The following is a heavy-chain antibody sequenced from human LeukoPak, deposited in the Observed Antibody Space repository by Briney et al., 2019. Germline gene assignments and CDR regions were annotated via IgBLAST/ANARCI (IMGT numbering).Heavy chain of an antibody. D-gene: IGHD6-25*01. V-gene: IGHV3-23*01. Sequence: PGGSLRLSCAASGLTFSKFAMSWVRRAPGRGLDSGCAITGGGERSYDADSVKGRFTISRDNSRSTEYLQMNSLRVEDTALYYCAEAQCGRSSGSRADYWGQGILVTVSS. CDR3: AEAQCGRSSGSRADY. CDR1: GLTFSKFA. J-gene: IGHJ4*02. CDR2: ITGGGERS.